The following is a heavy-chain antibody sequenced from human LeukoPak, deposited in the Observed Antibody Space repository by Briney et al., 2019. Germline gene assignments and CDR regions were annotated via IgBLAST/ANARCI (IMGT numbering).Heavy chain of an antibody. Sequence: SETLSLTCIVSGASISNSSHYWSWIRQPPGKGLEWIGFIYHSGTTHYNPSLKSRLTFSLDKSKNQFSLKLTSVTAADTALYYCARNYYGSGSFYVHNWGQGTLVTVSS. CDR1: GASISNSSHY. CDR2: IYHSGTT. CDR3: ARNYYGSGSFYVHN. D-gene: IGHD3-10*01. J-gene: IGHJ4*02. V-gene: IGHV4-61*05.